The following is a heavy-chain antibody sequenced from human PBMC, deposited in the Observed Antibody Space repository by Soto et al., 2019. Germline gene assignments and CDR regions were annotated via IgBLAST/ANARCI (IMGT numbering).Heavy chain of an antibody. J-gene: IGHJ4*02. Sequence: EVQLLESGGGLVQPGGSLRLSCAASGFTFSTYAMNWVRQAPGKGLEWVSGINSSGDSTYYADSMKGRFTIYRDHSKDKQYLQMQSLRAENTAIYYCAKGGPPVGVITRAVDSWGQRSLVTFSS. V-gene: IGHV3-23*01. CDR1: GFTFSTYA. D-gene: IGHD3-22*01. CDR3: AKGGPPVGVITRAVDS. CDR2: INSSGDST.